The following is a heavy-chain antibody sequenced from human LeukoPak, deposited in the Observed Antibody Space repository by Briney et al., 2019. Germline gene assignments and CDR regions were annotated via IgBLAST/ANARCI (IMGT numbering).Heavy chain of an antibody. D-gene: IGHD2-15*01. CDR2: IYYSGST. V-gene: IGHV4-59*08. CDR3: ARQYCSGGGCYFDPIGSFVAFDI. Sequence: SETLSLTCTVSGGSISSYYWSWIRQPPGKGLEWIGYIYYSGSTNYNPSLKSRVTISVDTSKNQFSLKLTSVTAADTAVYYCARQYCSGGGCYFDPIGSFVAFDICGQGTMVTVSS. CDR1: GGSISSYY. J-gene: IGHJ3*02.